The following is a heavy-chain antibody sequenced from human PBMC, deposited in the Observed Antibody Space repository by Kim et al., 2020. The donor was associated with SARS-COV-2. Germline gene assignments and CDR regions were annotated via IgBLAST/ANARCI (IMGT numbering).Heavy chain of an antibody. Sequence: GGSLRLSCAASGFTFSSYSMNWVRQAPGKVLEWVSSISSSSSYIYYADSVKGRFTISRDNAKNSLYLQMNSLRAEDTAVYYCASAPVAGTATLPHAFDIWGRGTMVTVSS. D-gene: IGHD6-19*01. CDR3: ASAPVAGTATLPHAFDI. CDR2: ISSSSSYI. V-gene: IGHV3-21*01. J-gene: IGHJ3*02. CDR1: GFTFSSYS.